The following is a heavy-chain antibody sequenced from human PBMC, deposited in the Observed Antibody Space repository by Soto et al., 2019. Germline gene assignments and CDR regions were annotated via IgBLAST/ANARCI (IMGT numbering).Heavy chain of an antibody. V-gene: IGHV3-11*04. D-gene: IGHD6-19*01. J-gene: IGHJ4*02. CDR3: SNLVYSSGLSADF. Sequence: PGGSLRLSCAASGFTFSDYYMSWIRQAPGKGLEWVSYISSSGSTIYYADSVKGRFTISRDNSKNTLYLQMNSLRAEDTAVYYCSNLVYSSGLSADFWGQGTLVTVSS. CDR1: GFTFSDYY. CDR2: ISSSGSTI.